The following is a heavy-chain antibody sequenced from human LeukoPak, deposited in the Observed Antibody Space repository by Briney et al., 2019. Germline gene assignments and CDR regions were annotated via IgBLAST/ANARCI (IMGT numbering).Heavy chain of an antibody. CDR2: ISSGGGST. J-gene: IGHJ4*02. Sequence: PGGSLRLSCAASGFTFSSYAMSWVRQAPGKGLEWVSGISSGGGSTYYADSVKGRFTISRDNSKNTLYLQMNSLRAEDTAVDFCAKDFRGRVEAAFDYWGQGTLVTVSS. V-gene: IGHV3-23*01. CDR3: AKDFRGRVEAAFDY. D-gene: IGHD2-15*01. CDR1: GFTFSSYA.